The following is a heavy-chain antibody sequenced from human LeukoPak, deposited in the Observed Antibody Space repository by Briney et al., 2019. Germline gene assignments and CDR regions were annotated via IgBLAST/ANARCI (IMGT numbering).Heavy chain of an antibody. J-gene: IGHJ5*02. Sequence: GRSLRLSCAASGFTFSSYAMHWVRQAPGKGLEWVAVISYDGSNKYYADSVKGRFTISRDNSKNTLYLQMNSLRAEDTAVYYCARGGASWGQGTLVTVSS. D-gene: IGHD3-16*01. CDR1: GFTFSSYA. CDR3: ARGGAS. CDR2: ISYDGSNK. V-gene: IGHV3-30-3*01.